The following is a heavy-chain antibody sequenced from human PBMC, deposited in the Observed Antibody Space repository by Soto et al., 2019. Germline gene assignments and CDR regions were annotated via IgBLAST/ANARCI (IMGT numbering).Heavy chain of an antibody. CDR1: GDSVSSNSAA. Sequence: SQTLSLTCAISGDSVSSNSAAWNWIRLSPSRGLEWLARTYYRSRWYNDYAVSVRSRITVNPDTSKNQFSLQLTSVTPEDTAVYYCAGTTPQQSYYMDVWGKGTTVTGSS. CDR2: TYYRSRWYN. J-gene: IGHJ6*03. D-gene: IGHD1-1*01. V-gene: IGHV6-1*01. CDR3: AGTTPQQSYYMDV.